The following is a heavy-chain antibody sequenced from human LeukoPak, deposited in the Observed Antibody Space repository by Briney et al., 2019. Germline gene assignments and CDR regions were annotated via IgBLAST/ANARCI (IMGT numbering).Heavy chain of an antibody. D-gene: IGHD6-13*01. V-gene: IGHV1-2*02. CDR2: INPNSGGT. Sequence: ASVKVSCKASGYTFTGYYMHWVRQAPGQGLEWMGWINPNSGGTNYAQKFQGRVTMTRDTSISTAYMELSRLRSDDTAVYYCARSSIIAAAGPYYFDYWGQGTLVTVSS. CDR1: GYTFTGYY. J-gene: IGHJ4*02. CDR3: ARSSIIAAAGPYYFDY.